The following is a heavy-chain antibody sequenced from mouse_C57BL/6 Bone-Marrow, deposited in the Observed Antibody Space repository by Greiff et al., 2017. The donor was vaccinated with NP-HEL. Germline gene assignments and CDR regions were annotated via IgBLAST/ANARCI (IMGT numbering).Heavy chain of an antibody. J-gene: IGHJ3*01. CDR3: ASYDYVSWFAY. CDR1: GYTFTNYW. CDR2: IYPGGGYT. V-gene: IGHV1-63*01. Sequence: VKLQESGAELVRPGTSVKMSCKASGYTFTNYWIGWAKQRPGHGLEWIGDIYPGGGYTNYNEKFKGKATLTADKSSSTAYMQCSSLTSEDSAIYDCASYDYVSWFAYWGQGTLVTVTA. D-gene: IGHD2-4*01.